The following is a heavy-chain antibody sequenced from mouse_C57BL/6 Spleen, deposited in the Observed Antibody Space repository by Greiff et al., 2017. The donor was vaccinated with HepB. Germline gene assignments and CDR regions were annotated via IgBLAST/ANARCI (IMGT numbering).Heavy chain of an antibody. V-gene: IGHV1-82*01. Sequence: QVQLQQSGPELVKPGASVKISCKASGYAFSSSWMNWVKQRPGKGLGWIGRIYPGDGETNYNGKFKGKATLTADKSSSTAYMQLSSLTSEDSAVYFCARAGYYGSSPYWYFDVWGTGTTVTVSS. CDR2: IYPGDGET. CDR1: GYAFSSSW. J-gene: IGHJ1*03. D-gene: IGHD1-1*01. CDR3: ARAGYYGSSPYWYFDV.